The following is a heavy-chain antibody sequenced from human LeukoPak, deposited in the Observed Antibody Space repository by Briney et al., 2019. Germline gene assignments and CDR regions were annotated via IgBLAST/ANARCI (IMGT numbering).Heavy chain of an antibody. CDR1: GGTFSSYA. Sequence: SVKVSCKASGGTFSSYAISWVRQAPGQGLEWMGGIIPIFGTANYAQKLQGRVTITADESTSTAYMELTSLRSEDTAVYYCARHTHLYQLLRVYDAFDIWGQGTMVTVSS. J-gene: IGHJ3*02. CDR2: IIPIFGTA. D-gene: IGHD2-2*01. V-gene: IGHV1-69*13. CDR3: ARHTHLYQLLRVYDAFDI.